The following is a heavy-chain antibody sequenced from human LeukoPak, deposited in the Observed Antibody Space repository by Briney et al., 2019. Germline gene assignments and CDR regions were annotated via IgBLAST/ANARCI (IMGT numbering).Heavy chain of an antibody. V-gene: IGHV1-18*01. J-gene: IGHJ3*02. CDR1: GYTFTSYG. Sequence: ASVKVSCKASGYTFTSYGISWVRQALGQGLEWMGWVSAYNGNTNYAQKLQGRVTMTTDTSTSTACMELRSLRSDDTAVYYCARDRWDTVLDAFDIWGQGTMVTVSS. D-gene: IGHD1-26*01. CDR2: VSAYNGNT. CDR3: ARDRWDTVLDAFDI.